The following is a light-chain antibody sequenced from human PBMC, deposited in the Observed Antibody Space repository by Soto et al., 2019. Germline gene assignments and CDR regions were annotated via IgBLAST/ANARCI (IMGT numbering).Light chain of an antibody. CDR2: GAS. V-gene: IGKV3-15*01. Sequence: DILLTQSPCTLSLSPGERVTLSCRASQSVATNLAWYQQRPGQAPRLLIYGASTRATGIPARFSGSGSGTEFTLTISSLQSEDFAVYYCQQYNNWHPITFGQGTRLEIK. J-gene: IGKJ5*01. CDR3: QQYNNWHPIT. CDR1: QSVATN.